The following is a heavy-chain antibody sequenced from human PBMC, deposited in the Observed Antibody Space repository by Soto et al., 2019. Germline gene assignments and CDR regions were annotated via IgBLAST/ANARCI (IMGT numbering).Heavy chain of an antibody. Sequence: PSETLSLTCAVYGGSFSGFYWSWIRPPPGKGLEWIGEINHSGSTNYNPSLKSRVTISVDTSKNQFSLKLSSVTVADTAVYYCTVVGTFDYWGQGTLVTVSS. V-gene: IGHV4-34*01. CDR3: TVVGTFDY. CDR2: INHSGST. J-gene: IGHJ4*02. CDR1: GGSFSGFY. D-gene: IGHD1-26*01.